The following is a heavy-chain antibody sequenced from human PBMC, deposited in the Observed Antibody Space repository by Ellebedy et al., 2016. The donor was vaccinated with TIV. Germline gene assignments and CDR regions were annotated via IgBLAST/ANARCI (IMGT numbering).Heavy chain of an antibody. CDR2: ISTITNY. J-gene: IGHJ4*02. CDR1: GFTFSTYS. D-gene: IGHD2-15*01. CDR3: SRGGGCGGGTCYYPDF. V-gene: IGHV3-21*01. Sequence: GESLKISCAASGFTFSTYSFNWVRQAPGKGLEWVSSISTITNYADSVRGRFTISRDNAKNSLYLQMNSLRAEDTAVYYCSRGGGCGGGTCYYPDFWGQGTLVTVSS.